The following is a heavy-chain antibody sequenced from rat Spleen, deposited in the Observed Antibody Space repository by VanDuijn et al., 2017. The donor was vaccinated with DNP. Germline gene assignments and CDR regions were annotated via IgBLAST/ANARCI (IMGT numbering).Heavy chain of an antibody. CDR1: GFTFSDYY. CDR2: ISLDGGRT. CDR3: ASWGLRAYYFDS. J-gene: IGHJ2*01. D-gene: IGHD4-1*01. Sequence: EVQLVESGGGFVQPGRSLKLSCVASGFTFSDYYMAWVRQAPAKGLEWVAYISLDGGRTYYRDSVKGRFTISRDNTKNTLYLQMNGLRSEDTATYYCASWGLRAYYFDSWGQGVMVTVSS. V-gene: IGHV5-22*01.